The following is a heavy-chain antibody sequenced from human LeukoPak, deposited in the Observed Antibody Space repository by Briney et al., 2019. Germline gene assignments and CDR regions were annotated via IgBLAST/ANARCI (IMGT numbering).Heavy chain of an antibody. D-gene: IGHD3-22*01. CDR1: GFTFSSYA. CDR3: IATYYYDSSGYALDY. J-gene: IGHJ4*02. CDR2: IKSKTEGGTT. Sequence: GGSLRLSCAASGFTFSSYAMTWVRQAPGKGLEWVGRIKSKTEGGTTDYAAPVKGRFTISRDDSKNTLYLQMNSLKTEDTAVYYCIATYYYDSSGYALDYWGQGTLVTVSS. V-gene: IGHV3-15*01.